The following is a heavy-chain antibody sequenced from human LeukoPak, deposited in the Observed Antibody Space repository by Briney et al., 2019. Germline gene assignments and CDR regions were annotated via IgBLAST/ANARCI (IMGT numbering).Heavy chain of an antibody. V-gene: IGHV4-34*01. CDR3: ARGRKVGYHDSSGYPYYFDY. CDR1: GGSFSGYY. CDR2: INHSGST. Sequence: SSETQSLTCAADGGSFSGYYWSGIRQPPGKGLEWIGEINHSGSTNYNLSLKSRVTISVDTSKNQFSLKLSSVTAADTAVHYCARGRKVGYHDSSGYPYYFDYWGQGTLVTVSS. D-gene: IGHD3-22*01. J-gene: IGHJ4*02.